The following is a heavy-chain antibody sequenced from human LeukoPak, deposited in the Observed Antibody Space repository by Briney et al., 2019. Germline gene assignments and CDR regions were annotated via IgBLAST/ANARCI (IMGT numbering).Heavy chain of an antibody. Sequence: PGESLKISCKGSGYSFTSHWIGWMRQMPGKGLEWMGIIYPGDSDTKYNPSFQGQVTISADKSISTAYLQWSSLKASDTAMYYCARTYYYGSGALYFGMDVWGQGTAVTVSS. CDR2: IYPGDSDT. CDR1: GYSFTSHW. V-gene: IGHV5-51*01. D-gene: IGHD3-10*01. CDR3: ARTYYYGSGALYFGMDV. J-gene: IGHJ6*02.